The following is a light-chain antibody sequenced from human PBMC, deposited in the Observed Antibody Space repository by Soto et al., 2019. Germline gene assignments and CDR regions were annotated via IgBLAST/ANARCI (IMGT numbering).Light chain of an antibody. Sequence: IQLTQYPSSLSATVGERGTINCLASQGISSYLAWYQQKKGKAPKFLIYAASTLQSGVPSRFSGSLYGTEFNLTISRLQTDDFATYYCQHYNSYSDAFGQGTKVDIK. CDR2: AAS. V-gene: IGKV1-9*01. CDR1: QGISSY. CDR3: QHYNSYSDA. J-gene: IGKJ1*01.